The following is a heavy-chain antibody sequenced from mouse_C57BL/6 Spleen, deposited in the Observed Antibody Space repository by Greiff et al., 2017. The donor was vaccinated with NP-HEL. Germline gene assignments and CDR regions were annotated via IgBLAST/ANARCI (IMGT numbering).Heavy chain of an antibody. CDR1: GYSFTSYY. CDR3: ARRDYSNYVWFAY. J-gene: IGHJ3*01. D-gene: IGHD2-5*01. V-gene: IGHV1-66*01. Sequence: LVESGPELVKPGASVKISCKASGYSFTSYYIHWVKQRPGQGLEWIGWIYPGSGNTKYNEKFKGKATLTADTSSSTAYMQLSSLTSEDSAVYYCARRDYSNYVWFAYWGQGTLVTVSA. CDR2: IYPGSGNT.